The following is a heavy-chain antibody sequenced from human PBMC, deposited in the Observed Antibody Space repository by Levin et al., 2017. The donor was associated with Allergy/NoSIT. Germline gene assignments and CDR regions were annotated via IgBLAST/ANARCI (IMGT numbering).Heavy chain of an antibody. V-gene: IGHV1-18*01. Sequence: GESLKISCKASGYTFTSGGINWVRQAPGQGLEWMGWISAYNGKTNYAQKFQGRVTMTTDTSTSTAYMELRSLRSDDTAVYYCARDPARLWFGQSDAFDIWGQGTMVTVSS. CDR3: ARDPARLWFGQSDAFDI. D-gene: IGHD3-10*01. CDR2: ISAYNGKT. J-gene: IGHJ3*02. CDR1: GYTFTSGG.